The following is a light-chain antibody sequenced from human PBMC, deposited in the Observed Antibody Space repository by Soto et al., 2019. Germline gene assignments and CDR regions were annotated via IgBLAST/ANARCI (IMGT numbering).Light chain of an antibody. CDR3: QQRSNRLT. CDR2: DAS. Sequence: EIVLTQSPATLSLSPGERATLSCGASQSVSSYLAWYQQKPGQAPRLLLYDASNRASGIPARFSGSGSGTDFTLTISRIAPEDFAFYCCQQRSNRLTFGGGPKVEIK. V-gene: IGKV3-11*01. CDR1: QSVSSY. J-gene: IGKJ4*01.